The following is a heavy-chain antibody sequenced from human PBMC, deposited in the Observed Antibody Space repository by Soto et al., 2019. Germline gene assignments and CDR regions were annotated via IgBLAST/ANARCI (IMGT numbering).Heavy chain of an antibody. CDR1: GGTFSSYA. J-gene: IGHJ4*02. CDR3: GRLRNDACIAVAVDDY. V-gene: IGHV1-69*13. Sequence: SVKVSCKTSGGTFSSYAISWVRQAPGQGLEWMGGIIPIFGTANYAQKFQGRVTITADESTSTAYMELSSLRSEDTAVYYCGRLRNDACIAVAVDDYWGQRNLATDSS. CDR2: IIPIFGTA. D-gene: IGHD6-19*01.